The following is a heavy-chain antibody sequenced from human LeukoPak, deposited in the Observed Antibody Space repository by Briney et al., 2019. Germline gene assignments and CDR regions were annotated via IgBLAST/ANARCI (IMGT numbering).Heavy chain of an antibody. J-gene: IGHJ6*03. Sequence: GGSLRLSCAASGFTFSSYAMNWVRQTPGKGLEWVSGVSGSGGNTYYADSVKGRFTISRDNSKNTLYLQMNSLRAEDTAVYYCAKGGAVSSKSITMVRGTRRYYYYMDVWGKGTTVTISS. V-gene: IGHV3-23*01. CDR1: GFTFSSYA. CDR2: VSGSGGNT. CDR3: AKGGAVSSKSITMVRGTRRYYYYMDV. D-gene: IGHD3-10*01.